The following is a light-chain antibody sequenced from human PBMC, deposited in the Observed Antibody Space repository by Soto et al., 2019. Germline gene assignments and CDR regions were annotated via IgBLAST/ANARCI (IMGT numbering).Light chain of an antibody. CDR3: QQSYSTTWT. CDR2: AAS. CDR1: QSISSY. Sequence: DIQMTQSQSSLSASVGDRVTITCRASQSISSYLNWYQQKPGKAPKLLIYAASSLQSGVPSRFSGSGSGTDFTLTISSLQPEDFATYYCQQSYSTTWTFGQGTKADI. V-gene: IGKV1-39*01. J-gene: IGKJ1*01.